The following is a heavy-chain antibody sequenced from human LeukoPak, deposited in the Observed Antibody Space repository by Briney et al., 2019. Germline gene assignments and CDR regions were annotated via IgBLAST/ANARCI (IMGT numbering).Heavy chain of an antibody. D-gene: IGHD2-15*01. CDR3: ASAGYCSGGSCYWFDP. CDR1: GGSSSSNTYY. J-gene: IGHJ5*02. V-gene: IGHV4-39*01. Sequence: SETLSLTCTVSGGSSSSNTYYWGWIRQPPGKGLEWIGSLYYSGSTYYNPSLKSRVTISVDTSKNQFSLKVSSVTAADTAVYYCASAGYCSGGSCYWFDPWGQGTLVTVSS. CDR2: LYYSGST.